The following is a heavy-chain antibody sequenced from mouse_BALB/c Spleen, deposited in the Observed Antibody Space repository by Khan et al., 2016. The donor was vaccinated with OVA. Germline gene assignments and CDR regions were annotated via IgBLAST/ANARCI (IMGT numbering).Heavy chain of an antibody. CDR1: AFNFTNTC. D-gene: IGHD2-4*01. V-gene: IGHV14-3*02. Sequence: VQLKQSGAELAKPRASVKLSCTASAFNFTNTCMHWIKQRPEQGLEWIGRINPATGNTKYDPNFKGKATLTADTSSSTAYLHLSSLTSDDTAVYYCARRTMNCVFTYWGQGTLVTVSA. J-gene: IGHJ3*01. CDR3: ARRTMNCVFTY. CDR2: INPATGNT.